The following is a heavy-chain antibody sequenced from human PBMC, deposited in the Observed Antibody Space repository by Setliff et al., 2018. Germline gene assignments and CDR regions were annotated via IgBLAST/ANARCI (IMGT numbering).Heavy chain of an antibody. V-gene: IGHV4-61*09. CDR1: GASISSGNDF. CDR3: ARSDDNFQYPDY. J-gene: IGHJ4*01. D-gene: IGHD1-1*01. CDR2: IYTNGGT. Sequence: PSETLSLNCSVSGASISSGNDFWNWIRQPAGKGLEWIGNIYTNGGTDYSTSLRSRVTISLGTSKNQFSLQLTSVTAADTAIYYCARSDDNFQYPDYWGQGTLVTVSS.